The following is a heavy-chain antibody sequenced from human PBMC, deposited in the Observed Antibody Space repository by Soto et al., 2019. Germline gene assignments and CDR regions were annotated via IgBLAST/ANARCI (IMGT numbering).Heavy chain of an antibody. V-gene: IGHV3-23*01. D-gene: IGHD3-22*01. J-gene: IGHJ5*02. Sequence: GSLRRSCAPPGFTFSSYAMSPVRQAQGKGLEWVSAISGSGGSTYYADSVKGRFTISRDNSKNTLYLQMNSLRAEYTAVYYCAKSSPSDSSGYYFPNWFDPWGQGTLVTVSS. CDR1: GFTFSSYA. CDR3: AKSSPSDSSGYYFPNWFDP. CDR2: ISGSGGST.